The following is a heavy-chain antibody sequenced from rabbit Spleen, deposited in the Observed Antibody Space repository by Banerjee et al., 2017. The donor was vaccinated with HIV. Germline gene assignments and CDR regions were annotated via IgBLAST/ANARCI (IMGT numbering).Heavy chain of an antibody. Sequence: EESGGDLVKPEGSLTLTCTASGFSFSSSYRICWVRQAPGKGLEWIACIAGGSSGTTYYASWAKGRFTISKTSSTTVTLQMTSLTAADTATYFCARDLVTVIGWNLNLWGPGTLVTVS. V-gene: IGHV1S45*01. J-gene: IGHJ4*01. CDR2: IAGGSSGTT. CDR1: GFSFSSSYR. CDR3: ARDLVTVIGWNLNL. D-gene: IGHD1-1*01.